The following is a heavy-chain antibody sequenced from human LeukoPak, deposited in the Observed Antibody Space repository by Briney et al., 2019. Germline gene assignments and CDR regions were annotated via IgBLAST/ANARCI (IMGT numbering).Heavy chain of an antibody. Sequence: GGSLRLSCAASGFTFSSYGMHWVRQAPGKGLEWVAVIWYDGSNKYYADSVKGRFTISRDNSKNTLYLQMNSLRAGDTAVYYCARDGSIAVARIPSGLDYWGQGTLVTVSS. CDR2: IWYDGSNK. CDR1: GFTFSSYG. D-gene: IGHD6-19*01. V-gene: IGHV3-33*01. CDR3: ARDGSIAVARIPSGLDY. J-gene: IGHJ4*02.